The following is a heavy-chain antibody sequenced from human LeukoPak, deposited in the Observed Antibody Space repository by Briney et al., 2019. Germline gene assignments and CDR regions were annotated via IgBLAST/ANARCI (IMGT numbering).Heavy chain of an antibody. CDR3: ARGSARLWGDFPKNSNYYCYGMDV. D-gene: IGHD3-16*01. J-gene: IGHJ6*02. V-gene: IGHV1-69*13. Sequence: GASVKVSCKASGGTFSSYAISWVRQAPGQGLEWMGGIIPIFGTANYAQKFQGRVTITADESTSTAYMELSSLRSEDTAVYYCARGSARLWGDFPKNSNYYCYGMDVWGQGTTVTVSS. CDR2: IIPIFGTA. CDR1: GGTFSSYA.